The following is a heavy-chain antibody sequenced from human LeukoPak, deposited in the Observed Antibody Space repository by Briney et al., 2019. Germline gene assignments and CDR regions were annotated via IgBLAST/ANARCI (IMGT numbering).Heavy chain of an antibody. J-gene: IGHJ4*02. Sequence: HPGGSLRLSCAASGFTFSSYAMSWVRQAPGKGLEWVSAISVSGNTFYADSVKGRFTISRDNSKNTLYLQMNSLRAEDTAVYYCAKSEMWCSGKVPTPSDYWGQGTLVTVSS. CDR2: ISVSGNT. D-gene: IGHD3-10*02. V-gene: IGHV3-23*01. CDR3: AKSEMWCSGKVPTPSDY. CDR1: GFTFSSYA.